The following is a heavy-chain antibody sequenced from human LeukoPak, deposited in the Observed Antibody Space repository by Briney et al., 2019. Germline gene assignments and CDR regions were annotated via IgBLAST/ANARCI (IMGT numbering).Heavy chain of an antibody. CDR3: VGGVGWLSDY. J-gene: IGHJ4*02. D-gene: IGHD6-19*01. V-gene: IGHV3-7*04. CDR2: IENDGSEK. Sequence: GGSLRLSCAASGFSLSSYWMNWVRQAQGKGPEWVANIENDGSEKNYVDSVKGRLTISRDNVKNLVYLQMNSLRAEDTAVYYCVGGVGWLSDYWGQGTLVTVSS. CDR1: GFSLSSYW.